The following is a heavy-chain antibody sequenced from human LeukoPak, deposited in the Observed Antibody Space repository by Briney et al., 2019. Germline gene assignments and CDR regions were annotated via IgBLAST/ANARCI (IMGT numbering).Heavy chain of an antibody. V-gene: IGHV3-48*01. CDR3: AKAGSDSCYLAMDV. CDR2: ISSSSSTR. D-gene: IGHD6-13*01. Sequence: GGSLRLSCAASGFTYSTYSMTWVRQAPGKGLEWLSYISSSSSTRYYADSVKGRFTVSRDNAKNSLYLQMNSLRAEDTAVYYCAKAGSDSCYLAMDVWGQGTTVTVS. CDR1: GFTYSTYS. J-gene: IGHJ6*02.